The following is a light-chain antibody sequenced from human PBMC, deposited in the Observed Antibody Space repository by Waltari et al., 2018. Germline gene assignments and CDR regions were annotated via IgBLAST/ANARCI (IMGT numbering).Light chain of an antibody. Sequence: SYELTQTPSVSVSPGQTARITCSGHELPRKYSYWFQQKSGQDPRLVIYEDTNRPSGIPERFSGSSSGTVATWTITGAQVDDEADYYCYSSDSTGLRVFGGGTTVVVL. CDR1: ELPRKY. CDR3: YSSDSTGLRV. V-gene: IGLV3-10*01. CDR2: EDT. J-gene: IGLJ1*01.